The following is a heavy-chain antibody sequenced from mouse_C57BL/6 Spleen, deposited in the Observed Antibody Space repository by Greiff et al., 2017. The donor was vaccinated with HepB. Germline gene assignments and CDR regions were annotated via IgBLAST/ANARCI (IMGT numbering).Heavy chain of an antibody. D-gene: IGHD1-1*01. CDR3: ARLDYYGSSYVY. CDR2: IDPSDSYT. CDR1: GYTFTSYW. J-gene: IGHJ2*01. Sequence: VKLQQPGAELVMPGASVKLSCKASGYTFTSYWMHWVKQRPGQGLEWIGEIDPSDSYTNYNQKFKGKSTLTVDKSSSTAYMQLSSLTSEDSAVYYCARLDYYGSSYVYWGQGTTLTVSS. V-gene: IGHV1-69*01.